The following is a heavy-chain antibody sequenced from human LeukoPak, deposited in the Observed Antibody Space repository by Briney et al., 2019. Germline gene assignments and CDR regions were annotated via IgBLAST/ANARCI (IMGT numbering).Heavy chain of an antibody. Sequence: SETLSLTCTVSGGFMSSSSYYWGWIRQPPGKGLEWIGSIYYSGSTYYNPSLKSRVTISVDTSKNQFSLKLSSVTAADTAVYYCATDYGDYVGYWGQGTMVTVSS. CDR3: ATDYGDYVGY. CDR1: GGFMSSSSYY. V-gene: IGHV4-39*02. D-gene: IGHD4-17*01. J-gene: IGHJ3*01. CDR2: IYYSGST.